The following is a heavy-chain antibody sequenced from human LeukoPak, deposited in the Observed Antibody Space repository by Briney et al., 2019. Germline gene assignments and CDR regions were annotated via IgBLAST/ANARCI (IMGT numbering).Heavy chain of an antibody. Sequence: ASMKVSCKASGYTFTSYGISWVRQAPGQGLEWMGWISAYNGNTNYAQKLQGRVTMTTDTSTSTAYMELRSLRSDDTAVYYCARAYYYDSSGYYRLMDYWGQGTLVTVSS. CDR2: ISAYNGNT. CDR3: ARAYYYDSSGYYRLMDY. CDR1: GYTFTSYG. D-gene: IGHD3-22*01. V-gene: IGHV1-18*01. J-gene: IGHJ4*02.